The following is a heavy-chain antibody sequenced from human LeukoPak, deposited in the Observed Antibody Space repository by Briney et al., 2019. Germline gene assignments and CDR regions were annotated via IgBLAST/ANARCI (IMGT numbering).Heavy chain of an antibody. D-gene: IGHD3-3*01. CDR1: GFTFSSYG. CDR3: AKDGGNKGLDY. CDR2: IWYDGSNK. V-gene: IGHV3-33*06. J-gene: IGHJ4*02. Sequence: PGRSLRLSRAASGFTFSSYGMHWVRQAPGKGLEWVAVIWYDGSNKYYADSVKGRFTISRDNSKNTLYLQMNSLRAEDTAVYYCAKDGGNKGLDYWGQGTLVTVSS.